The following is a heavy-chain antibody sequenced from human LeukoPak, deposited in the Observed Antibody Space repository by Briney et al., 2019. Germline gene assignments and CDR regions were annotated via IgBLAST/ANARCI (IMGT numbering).Heavy chain of an antibody. CDR3: AGGGFCSGADCRGSFDY. CDR2: INNDGSTT. V-gene: IGHV3-74*01. CDR1: GFTFINYW. Sequence: GSLRLSCAASGFTFINYWMHWVRQAPGEGLVWVSHINNDGSTTTYADSVKGRFTISRDNAKNTLYLHVNSLRAEDTAVYYCAGGGFCSGADCRGSFDYWGQGSLVTVSS. D-gene: IGHD2-15*01. J-gene: IGHJ4*02.